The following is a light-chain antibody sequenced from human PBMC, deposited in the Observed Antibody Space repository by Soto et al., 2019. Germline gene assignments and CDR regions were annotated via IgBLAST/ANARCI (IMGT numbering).Light chain of an antibody. J-gene: IGKJ5*01. CDR2: GAS. Sequence: SPGTLSLSPGERATLSCRASQSVSRSYLAWYQQKPGQAPRLLIYGASSRATGIPDRFSGSGSGTDFTLTISRLEPEDFAVYYCQQYGSSPQTFGQGTRLEIK. CDR1: QSVSRSY. V-gene: IGKV3-20*01. CDR3: QQYGSSPQT.